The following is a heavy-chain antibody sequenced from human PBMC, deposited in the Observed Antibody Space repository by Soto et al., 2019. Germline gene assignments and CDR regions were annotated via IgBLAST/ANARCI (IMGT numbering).Heavy chain of an antibody. Sequence: PGESLKISCKASGYSFTTYWIAWVRQMPGKGLEWMGIIYPSDSDTRYSPSFQGQVTMSADTSISTAYLQWSSLKASDTAMYYCAIPHGRSCDMDVWGQGPTVTVSS. CDR2: IYPSDSDT. V-gene: IGHV5-51*01. D-gene: IGHD2-15*01. CDR3: AIPHGRSCDMDV. CDR1: GYSFTTYW. J-gene: IGHJ6*01.